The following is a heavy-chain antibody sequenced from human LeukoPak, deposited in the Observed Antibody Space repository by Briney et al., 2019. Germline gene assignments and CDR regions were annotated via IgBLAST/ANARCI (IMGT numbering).Heavy chain of an antibody. V-gene: IGHV3-74*01. J-gene: IGHJ4*02. CDR2: MNSDGTIT. Sequence: PGGSLRLSCAASGFTFSSSWMHWVRQVPGKGLGWVSRMNSDGTITTYAGSVKGRFTISRDNAKNTLYLQMNSMRAEDLGVYYCVRAMMGIDDYWGQGTLVTVSS. D-gene: IGHD7-27*01. CDR1: GFTFSSSW. CDR3: VRAMMGIDDY.